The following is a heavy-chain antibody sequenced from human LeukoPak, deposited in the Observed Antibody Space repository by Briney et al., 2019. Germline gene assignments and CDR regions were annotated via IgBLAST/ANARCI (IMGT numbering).Heavy chain of an antibody. CDR2: MNPNSGNT. CDR1: GYTFTSYD. J-gene: IGHJ6*02. V-gene: IGHV1-8*01. Sequence: ASVKVSCKASGYTFTSYDINWVRQATGQGLEWMGWMNPNSGNTGYAQKFQGRVTMTRNTSISTAYMELSSLRSEDTAVYYCARLMGSGWYYYTTVWTSGAKGPRSPSP. D-gene: IGHD6-19*01. CDR3: ARLMGSGWYYYTTVWTS.